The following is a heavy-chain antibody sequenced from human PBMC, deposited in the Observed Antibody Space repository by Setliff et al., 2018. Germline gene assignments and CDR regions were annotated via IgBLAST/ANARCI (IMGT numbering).Heavy chain of an antibody. D-gene: IGHD2-8*01. Sequence: GGSLRLSCAASGFTFSSHGMTWVRLAPGKGLEWISYISTSSSTIYNADSVKGRFTVSRDNAKNTLYLQMNSLRAEDTAVYYCLMIVLRWGQGTMVTVSS. J-gene: IGHJ3*01. V-gene: IGHV3-48*04. CDR3: LMIVLR. CDR1: GFTFSSHG. CDR2: ISTSSSTI.